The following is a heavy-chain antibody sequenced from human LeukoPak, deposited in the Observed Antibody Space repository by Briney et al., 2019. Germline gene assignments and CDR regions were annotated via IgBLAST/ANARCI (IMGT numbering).Heavy chain of an antibody. D-gene: IGHD1-1*01. CDR3: TSALWNDGNF. J-gene: IGHJ4*02. Sequence: GGSLRLSCAASGFTFSSYAMHWVRQAPGKGLEWVAVISYDGSNKYYADSTKGRFTISRDNGKNSLYLQMNSLRAEDTAVYYCTSALWNDGNFWGQGSLVTVSS. V-gene: IGHV3-30-3*01. CDR2: ISYDGSNK. CDR1: GFTFSSYA.